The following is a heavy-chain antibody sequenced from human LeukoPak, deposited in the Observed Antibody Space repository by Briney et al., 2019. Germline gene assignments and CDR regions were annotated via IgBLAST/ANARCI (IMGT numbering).Heavy chain of an antibody. D-gene: IGHD3-3*01. CDR3: ARVIWSGYNAYMDV. Sequence: ASVKVSCKASGYTFDSYGIIWVRQAPGQGLEWMGGISGLNGATNYAQKMQGRVTMTTDASTTTADMELRNLTSDDTAVYYCARVIWSGYNAYMDVWGEGTPVSVSS. CDR1: GYTFDSYG. J-gene: IGHJ6*03. V-gene: IGHV1-18*01. CDR2: ISGLNGAT.